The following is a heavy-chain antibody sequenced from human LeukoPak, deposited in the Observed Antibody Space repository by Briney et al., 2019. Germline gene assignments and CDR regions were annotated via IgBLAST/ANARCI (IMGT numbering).Heavy chain of an antibody. D-gene: IGHD5-18*01. J-gene: IGHJ4*02. CDR1: GGSFSDYY. V-gene: IGHV4-34*01. Sequence: SETLSLTCAVYGGSFSDYYWSWIRQPPGKGLEWIGETNHSGSTNYNPSLKSRVTISVDTSKNQFSLKLSSVTAADTAVYYCARGRGGYSYGQVDYWGQGTLVTVSS. CDR3: ARGRGGYSYGQVDY. CDR2: TNHSGST.